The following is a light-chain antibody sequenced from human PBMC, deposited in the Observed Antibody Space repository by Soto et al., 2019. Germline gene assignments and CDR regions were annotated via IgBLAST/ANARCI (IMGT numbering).Light chain of an antibody. V-gene: IGKV3D-20*01. Sequence: EIVLTQSPATLSLSPGERATLSCGASQSVSSSYLAWYQQKPGLAARLLIYDASSRATSIPDRFSGSVSGTDFTLTISRLDPEDFAVDYCQQYGSSPQTFGQGTKVEIK. J-gene: IGKJ1*01. CDR3: QQYGSSPQT. CDR2: DAS. CDR1: QSVSSSY.